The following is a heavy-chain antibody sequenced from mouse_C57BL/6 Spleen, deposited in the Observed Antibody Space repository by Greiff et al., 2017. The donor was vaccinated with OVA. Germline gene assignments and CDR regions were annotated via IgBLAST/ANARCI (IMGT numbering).Heavy chain of an antibody. CDR2: IRLKSDNYAT. V-gene: IGHV6-3*01. CDR1: GFTFSNYW. Sequence: EVKVEESGGGLVQPGGSMKLSCVASGFTFSNYWMNWVRQSPEKGLEWVAQIRLKSDNYATHYAESVKGRFTISRDDSKSSVYLQMNNLRAEDTGIYYCTRIYYERDYAMDYWGQGTSVTVSS. CDR3: TRIYYERDYAMDY. J-gene: IGHJ4*01. D-gene: IGHD2-4*01.